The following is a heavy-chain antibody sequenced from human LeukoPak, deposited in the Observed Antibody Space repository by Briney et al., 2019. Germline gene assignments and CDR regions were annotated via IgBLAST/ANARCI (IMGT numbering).Heavy chain of an antibody. J-gene: IGHJ5*02. D-gene: IGHD6-19*01. CDR2: IYTSGST. V-gene: IGHV4-59*10. CDR1: GGSFSGYY. CDR3: ARGLDLRAGYSSDWYNHNWFDP. Sequence: SETLSLTCAVYGGSFSGYYWSWIRQPAGKGLEWIGRIYTSGSTNYNPSLKSRVIISVDTSKNQFSLKLSSVTAADTAVYYCARGLDLRAGYSSDWYNHNWFDPWGQGTLVTVSS.